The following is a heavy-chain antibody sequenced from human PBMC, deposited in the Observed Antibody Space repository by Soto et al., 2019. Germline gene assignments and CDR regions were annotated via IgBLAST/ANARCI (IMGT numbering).Heavy chain of an antibody. D-gene: IGHD6-19*01. V-gene: IGHV1-69*02. Sequence: QVQLVQSGAEVKKPGSSVKVSCKASGGTFSSYTISWVRQAPGQGLEWMGRIIPILGIANYAQKFQGRVTITADKSTSTAYMELSSLRSEDTAVYYGASRDSRGWYYFDSWGQGTLVTVSS. CDR2: IIPILGIA. CDR1: GGTFSSYT. J-gene: IGHJ4*02. CDR3: ASRDSRGWYYFDS.